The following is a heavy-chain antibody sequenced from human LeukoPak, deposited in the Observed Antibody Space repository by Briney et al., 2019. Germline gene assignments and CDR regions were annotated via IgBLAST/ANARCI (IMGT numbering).Heavy chain of an antibody. CDR2: IYSGGTT. J-gene: IGHJ4*02. CDR1: GFTVSSNY. V-gene: IGHV3-66*04. D-gene: IGHD1-14*01. Sequence: QPGGSLRLSCAVSGFTVSSNYISWVRQAPGKGLEWVSVIYSGGTTYYADSVKGRFTISRDNSKNTLYLQMNSMRAEDTAVYYCARHDGNFDYWGQGTLVTVSS. CDR3: ARHDGNFDY.